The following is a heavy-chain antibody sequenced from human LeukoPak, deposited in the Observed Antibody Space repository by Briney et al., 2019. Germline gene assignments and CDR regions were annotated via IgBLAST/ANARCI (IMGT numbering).Heavy chain of an antibody. D-gene: IGHD6-13*01. V-gene: IGHV3-33*01. CDR2: IWYDGSNK. J-gene: IGHJ4*02. CDR1: GFTFSSYG. Sequence: PGGSLRLSCAASGFTFSSYGMHWVRQAPGKGLEWVAVIWYDGSNKYYADSVKGRFTISRDNSKNTLYLQMNSLRAEDTAVYYCARDLSGRRYSSSWYDYWGQGTQVTVSS. CDR3: ARDLSGRRYSSSWYDY.